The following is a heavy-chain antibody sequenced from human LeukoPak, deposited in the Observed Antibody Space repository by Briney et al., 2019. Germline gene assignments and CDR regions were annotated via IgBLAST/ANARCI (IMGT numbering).Heavy chain of an antibody. CDR3: AAHYCSSTSCYGLYYGMDV. CDR1: GYTFTGYY. J-gene: IGHJ6*02. D-gene: IGHD2-2*01. V-gene: IGHV1-2*02. CDR2: INPNSGGT. Sequence: ASVKVSCNASGYTFTGYYMHWVRQAPGQGLEWMGWINPNSGGTNYAQKFQGRVTMTRDTSISTAYMELSRLRSDDTAVYYCAAHYCSSTSCYGLYYGMDVWGQGTTVTVSS.